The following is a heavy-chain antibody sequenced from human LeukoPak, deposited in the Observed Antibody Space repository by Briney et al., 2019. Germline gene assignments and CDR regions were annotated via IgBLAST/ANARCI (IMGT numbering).Heavy chain of an antibody. V-gene: IGHV1-2*02. J-gene: IGHJ4*02. CDR2: INPNSGGT. CDR3: ARDPINYYDSSGYYVGD. D-gene: IGHD3-22*01. Sequence: GASVKVSCKASGYTFTGYNIHWVRQAPGQGVEWMGWINPNSGGTNYAQKFQGRVTMTRDTSISTAYMELSRLRSDDTAVYYCARDPINYYDSSGYYVGDWGQGTLVTVSS. CDR1: GYTFTGYN.